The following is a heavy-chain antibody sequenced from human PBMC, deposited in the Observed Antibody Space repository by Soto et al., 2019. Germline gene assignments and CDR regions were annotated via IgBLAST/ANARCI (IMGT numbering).Heavy chain of an antibody. V-gene: IGHV3-30*18. CDR3: AKGTGWELLHEYFQH. Sequence: WGSLRLSCAASGFTFSSYGMHWVRQAPGTGLERVAVMSYDGSNKYYSDSVQDRFTVFRDNSKNTLYSEMNSLRAEDTAVYYCAKGTGWELLHEYFQHWGQGTLVTVSS. CDR1: GFTFSSYG. J-gene: IGHJ1*01. CDR2: MSYDGSNK. D-gene: IGHD1-26*01.